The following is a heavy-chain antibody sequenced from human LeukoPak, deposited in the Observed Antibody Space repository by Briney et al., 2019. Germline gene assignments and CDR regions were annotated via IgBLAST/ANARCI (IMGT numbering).Heavy chain of an antibody. Sequence: ASVKVSCKASGYTFTSYGISWVRQAPGQGLEWMGWISAYNGNTNYAQKLQGRLTMTRDMSTSTVYMELSSLRSEDTAVYYCARGSRPVYNLLTGKRYFDYWGQGTLLTVSS. V-gene: IGHV1-18*01. D-gene: IGHD3-9*01. CDR3: ARGSRPVYNLLTGKRYFDY. CDR2: ISAYNGNT. J-gene: IGHJ4*02. CDR1: GYTFTSYG.